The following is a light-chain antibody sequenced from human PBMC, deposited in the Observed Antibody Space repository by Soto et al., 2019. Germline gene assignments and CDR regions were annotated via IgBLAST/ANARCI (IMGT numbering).Light chain of an antibody. J-gene: IGLJ1*01. Sequence: QSALTQPASVSGAPGQSVTISCTGTSGDVGGYHYVSWYQQHPGKAPKVMIYDVSNRPSGVSNRFSGSKSGTTASLTISGLQAEDEADYYCSSYTSSSLYVFGTGTKVTVL. CDR1: SGDVGGYHY. CDR2: DVS. V-gene: IGLV2-14*01. CDR3: SSYTSSSLYV.